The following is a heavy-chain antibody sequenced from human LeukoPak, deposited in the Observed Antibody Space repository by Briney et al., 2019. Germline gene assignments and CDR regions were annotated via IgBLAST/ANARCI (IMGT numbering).Heavy chain of an antibody. Sequence: SETLSLTFTVSGGSNTSGSYYWGWIRQPAGKGLEWIGRIYTSGSTNYNTSLKSRVTISVDTSKNQFSLKLSSVTAADTAVYYCARGPTIFGVSDYYYYMDVWGKGTTVTVSS. CDR2: IYTSGST. CDR1: GGSNTSGSYY. J-gene: IGHJ6*03. CDR3: ARGPTIFGVSDYYYYMDV. V-gene: IGHV4-61*02. D-gene: IGHD3-3*01.